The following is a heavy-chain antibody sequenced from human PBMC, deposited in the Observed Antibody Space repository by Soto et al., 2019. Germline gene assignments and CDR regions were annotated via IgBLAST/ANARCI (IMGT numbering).Heavy chain of an antibody. CDR2: IYWNDDK. Sequence: GSRPTLVNPTQTLTLTCTFSEFSLSTSGAGVGWIRQPPGTALEWLALIYWNDDKRYSPSLXGRLTITKDTSKNQVVLTMTIMDPVDTAAYYCAHSGRIAVAGVFYYYYYGMEVWGQGTTVTVAS. CDR3: AHSGRIAVAGVFYYYYYGMEV. D-gene: IGHD6-19*01. V-gene: IGHV2-5*01. J-gene: IGHJ6*01. CDR1: EFSLSTSGAG.